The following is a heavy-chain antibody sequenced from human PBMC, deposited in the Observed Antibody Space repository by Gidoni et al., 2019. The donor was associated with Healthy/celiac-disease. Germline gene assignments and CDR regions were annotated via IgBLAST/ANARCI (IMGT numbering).Heavy chain of an antibody. CDR3: ARAPEMTPDY. CDR1: GFTFSSYE. CDR2: ISSSGSTI. Sequence: EVQLVESGGGLVQPGGSLGLSCAASGFTFSSYEMNWVRQAPGKGLEWVSYISSSGSTIYYADSVKGRFTISRDNAKNSLYLQMNSLRAEDTAVYYCARAPEMTPDYWGQGTLVTVSS. J-gene: IGHJ4*02. V-gene: IGHV3-48*03.